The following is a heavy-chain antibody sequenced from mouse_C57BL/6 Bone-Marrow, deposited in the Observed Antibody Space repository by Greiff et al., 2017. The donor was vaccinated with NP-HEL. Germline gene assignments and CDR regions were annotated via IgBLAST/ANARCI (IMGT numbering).Heavy chain of an antibody. CDR2: ISDGGSYT. CDR1: GFTFSSYA. Sequence: EVKLMESGGGLVKPGGSLKLSCAASGFTFSSYAMSWVRQTPEKRLEWVATISDGGSYTYYPDNVKGRFTISRDNAKNNLYLQMSHLKSEDTAMYYCARERGLGRAEDYFDYWGQGTTLTVSS. V-gene: IGHV5-4*01. J-gene: IGHJ2*01. D-gene: IGHD4-1*01. CDR3: ARERGLGRAEDYFDY.